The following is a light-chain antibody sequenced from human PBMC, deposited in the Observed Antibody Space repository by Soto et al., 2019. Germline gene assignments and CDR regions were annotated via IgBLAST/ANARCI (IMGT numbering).Light chain of an antibody. CDR1: QSVSSSY. Sequence: EIVLTQSPGTLSLSPGERATLSCRASQSVSSSYLAWYQQKPGQAPRLLIYGASSRATGIPDRFSGSGSGTDFTLTISRLEPEEFAVYYSQQYGSAPLTFGGGTKVAIK. CDR3: QQYGSAPLT. V-gene: IGKV3-20*01. CDR2: GAS. J-gene: IGKJ4*01.